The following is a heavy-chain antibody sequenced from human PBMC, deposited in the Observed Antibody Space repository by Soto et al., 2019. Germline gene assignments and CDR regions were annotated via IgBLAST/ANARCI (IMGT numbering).Heavy chain of an antibody. CDR2: ISYGGVNK. CDR3: AREEFEDGRGHFDY. Sequence: QVQLVESGGGVVQPGGSLRLSCAASGFTFSTSVMHWVRQAPGKGLEWMAIISYGGVNKYYADSVKGRLTISRDISESTLYLQMNNLRTEDTAGYYCAREEFEDGRGHFDYWGQGTLVSVSS. V-gene: IGHV3-30-3*01. CDR1: GFTFSTSV. J-gene: IGHJ4*02. D-gene: IGHD3-22*01.